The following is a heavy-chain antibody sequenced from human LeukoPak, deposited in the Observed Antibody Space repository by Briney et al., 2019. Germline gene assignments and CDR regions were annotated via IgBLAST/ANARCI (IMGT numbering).Heavy chain of an antibody. Sequence: GGSLRLSCAASGFTFDDYAMHWVRQAPGKGLEWVSGISWNSGSIGYADSVKGRFTISRDNAKNSLCLQMNSLRAEDTALYYCAKAYNYDISGSSFDCWGQGTLVTVSS. D-gene: IGHD3-22*01. V-gene: IGHV3-9*01. J-gene: IGHJ4*02. CDR1: GFTFDDYA. CDR2: ISWNSGSI. CDR3: AKAYNYDISGSSFDC.